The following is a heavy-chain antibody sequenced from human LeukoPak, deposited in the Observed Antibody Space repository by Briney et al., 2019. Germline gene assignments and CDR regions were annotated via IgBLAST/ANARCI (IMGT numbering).Heavy chain of an antibody. CDR1: GFTFSSYG. CDR3: AKDPTYCTNGVCYRSNYYMDV. J-gene: IGHJ6*03. CDR2: IWYDGSNK. V-gene: IGHV3-33*06. D-gene: IGHD2-8*01. Sequence: GGSLRLSCAASGFTFSSYGMHWVRQAPGKGLEWVAVIWYDGSNKYYADSVKGRFTISRDNSKNTLYLQMDSLRAEDTAVYYCAKDPTYCTNGVCYRSNYYMDVWGKGTTVTVSS.